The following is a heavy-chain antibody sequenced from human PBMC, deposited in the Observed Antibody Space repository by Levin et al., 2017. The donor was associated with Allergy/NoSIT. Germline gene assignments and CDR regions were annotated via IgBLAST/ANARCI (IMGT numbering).Heavy chain of an antibody. V-gene: IGHV3-30-3*02. CDR2: ISYDGSNK. D-gene: IGHD3-3*01. Sequence: GGSLRLSCAASGFTFSSYAMHWVRQAPGKGLEWVAVISYDGSNKYYADSVKGRFTISRDNSKNTLYLQMNSLRAEDTAVYYCAQAFWSGYLNFDYWGQGTLVTVSS. CDR3: AQAFWSGYLNFDY. J-gene: IGHJ4*02. CDR1: GFTFSSYA.